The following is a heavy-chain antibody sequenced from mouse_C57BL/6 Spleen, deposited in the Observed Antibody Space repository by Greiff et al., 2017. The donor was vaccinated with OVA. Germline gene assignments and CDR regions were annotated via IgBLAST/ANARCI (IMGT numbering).Heavy chain of an antibody. CDR1: GYSITSGYD. D-gene: IGHD2-4*01. CDR2: ISYSGST. V-gene: IGHV3-1*01. Sequence: EVKVEESGPGMVKPSQSLSLTCTVTGYSITSGYDWHWIRHFPGNKLEWMGYISYSGSTNYNPSLKSRISITHDTSKNHYFLKLNAVTTEDTATYYCARAYYDYDGYFDYWGQGTTLTVSS. J-gene: IGHJ2*01. CDR3: ARAYYDYDGYFDY.